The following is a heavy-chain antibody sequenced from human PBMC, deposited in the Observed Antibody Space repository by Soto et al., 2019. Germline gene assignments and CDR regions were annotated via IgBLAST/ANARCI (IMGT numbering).Heavy chain of an antibody. J-gene: IGHJ4*01. D-gene: IGHD3-22*01. Sequence: QVQLQESGPGLVKPSGTLSLTCAVSGGSISSSNWWSWVRQPPGKGLGWIGEIYHSGSTNYNPSRKSRVAISVDKSKNQSSLKLSSVTAANTAVYYCAREVGRAYDSSGHIDYWGHGTLVTVSS. CDR2: IYHSGST. CDR3: AREVGRAYDSSGHIDY. CDR1: GGSISSSNW. V-gene: IGHV4-4*02.